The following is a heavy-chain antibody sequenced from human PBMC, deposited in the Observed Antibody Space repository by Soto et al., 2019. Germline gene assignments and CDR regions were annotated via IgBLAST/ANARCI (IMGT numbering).Heavy chain of an antibody. CDR1: GFTFSNYW. Sequence: EVQLVESGGDLVQPGGSLRLSCAASGFTFSNYWMHWVRQAPGKGLMWVSRINPDGSRTTYADSVKGRFAISGDNAKNTVYLQMHRLRAEDAAVYYCARVKLGSYDWFDPWGQGTLVTVSS. CDR2: INPDGSRT. CDR3: ARVKLGSYDWFDP. D-gene: IGHD3-16*01. J-gene: IGHJ5*02. V-gene: IGHV3-74*01.